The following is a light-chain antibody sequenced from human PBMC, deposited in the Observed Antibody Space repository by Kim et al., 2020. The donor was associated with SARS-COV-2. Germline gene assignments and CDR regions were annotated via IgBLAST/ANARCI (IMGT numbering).Light chain of an antibody. J-gene: IGLJ2*01. CDR1: SEYKTYA. Sequence: SVKLTCTLSSEYKTYAIAWHQQLPEKGPRYLMNVDSDGSRTRGDGIPDRFSGSSSGAERYLTISSLQPEDEADYYCLTWGPGIRVFGGGTQLTVL. V-gene: IGLV4-69*01. CDR2: VDSDGSR. CDR3: LTWGPGIRV.